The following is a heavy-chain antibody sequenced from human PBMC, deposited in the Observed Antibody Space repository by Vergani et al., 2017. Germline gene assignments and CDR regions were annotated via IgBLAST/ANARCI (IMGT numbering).Heavy chain of an antibody. CDR3: ARASGRAGRACYLDD. J-gene: IGHJ4*02. D-gene: IGHD3-3*01. V-gene: IGHV1-69*02. Sequence: QVQLVQSGAEVKKPGSSVKVSCKASGGTFSSYTISWVRQAPGQGLEWMGRIIPILGIANYAQKFQGRVTITADKSTSTAYMELSSLRSEDTAVYYCARASGRAGRACYLDDGGQGTLVTVSS. CDR1: GGTFSSYT. CDR2: IIPILGIA.